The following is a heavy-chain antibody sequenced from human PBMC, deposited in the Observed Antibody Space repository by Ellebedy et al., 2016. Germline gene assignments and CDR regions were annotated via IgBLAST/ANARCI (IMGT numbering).Heavy chain of an antibody. V-gene: IGHV1-2*02. Sequence: ASVKVSXKASGYTFTADYMHWVRQAPGQGLEWMGWINPDSGVTFYPQKFQGRVTMTRDTSISTAYMELSRLRSDDTAMYYCARDLRGTVTKGGIDYWGQGTLVTVSS. CDR2: INPDSGVT. J-gene: IGHJ4*02. CDR3: ARDLRGTVTKGGIDY. D-gene: IGHD3-10*01. CDR1: GYTFTADY.